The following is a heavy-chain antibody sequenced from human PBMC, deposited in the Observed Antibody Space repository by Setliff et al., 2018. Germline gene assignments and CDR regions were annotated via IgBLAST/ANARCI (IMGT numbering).Heavy chain of an antibody. D-gene: IGHD6-19*01. CDR3: ARYSSGWFFDY. CDR1: GFTFSSFA. J-gene: IGHJ4*02. Sequence: PGESLKISCAASGFTFSSFAMSWVRQAPGKRLEWVSIINVGGTNTYYRDSVKGRFTISRDNSKSTLYLQMNSLRAEDTAVYYCARYSSGWFFDYWGQGTPVTVSS. V-gene: IGHV3-23*01. CDR2: INVGGTNT.